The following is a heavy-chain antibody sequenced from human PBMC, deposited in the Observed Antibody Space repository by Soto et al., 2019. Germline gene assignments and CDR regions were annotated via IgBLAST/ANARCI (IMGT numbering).Heavy chain of an antibody. J-gene: IGHJ4*02. D-gene: IGHD4-17*01. CDR3: AKDTGRLRRAEGRFDY. V-gene: IGHV3-30*18. Sequence: EQLLESGGDLVQPGGSLRLSCVASGITFRSRAMSWVRQAPGEGLEWVAVISYDGSNKYYADSVKGRFTISRDNSKNTLYLQMNSLRAEDTAVYYCAKDTGRLRRAEGRFDYWGQGTLVTVSS. CDR2: ISYDGSNK. CDR1: GITFRSRA.